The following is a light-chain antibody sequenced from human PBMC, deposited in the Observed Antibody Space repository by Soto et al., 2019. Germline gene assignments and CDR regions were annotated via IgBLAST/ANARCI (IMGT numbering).Light chain of an antibody. CDR2: KAS. CDR3: QQYTTFYT. J-gene: IGKJ2*01. V-gene: IGKV1-5*03. CDR1: RNIGSW. Sequence: DIQMTQSPSTLSASIGDRVTITCRASRNIGSWLAWYQQKAGKAPNLLIYKASTLQSGVPSRFSGSGSGTDFTLTISSLQADDFATYYCQQYTTFYTFGQGTKLEVK.